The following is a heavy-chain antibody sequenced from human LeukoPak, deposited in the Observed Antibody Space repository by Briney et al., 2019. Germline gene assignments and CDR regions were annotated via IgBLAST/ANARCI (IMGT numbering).Heavy chain of an antibody. V-gene: IGHV3-66*01. CDR3: ARVLTGYSPYDAFDI. CDR1: GFTVSTKY. CDR2: IYSGGST. D-gene: IGHD3-9*01. Sequence: GGSLRLSCAASGFTVSTKYMTWVRQAPGKGLEWVSVIYSGGSTYYADSVKGRFTISRDNSKNTPYLQMNSLRVEDTAVYYCARVLTGYSPYDAFDIWGQGTMVTVSS. J-gene: IGHJ3*02.